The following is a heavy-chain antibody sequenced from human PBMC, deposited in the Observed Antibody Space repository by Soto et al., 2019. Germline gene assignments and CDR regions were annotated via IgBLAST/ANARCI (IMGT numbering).Heavy chain of an antibody. CDR1: GFTFSSYA. V-gene: IGHV3-30-3*01. CDR3: ASCYDFWSGYLNYYYYGMDV. Sequence: GGSLRLSCAASGFTFSSYAMHWVRQAPGKGLEWVAVISYDGTNKYYADSVKGRFTISRDNSNNTRYLQMNSLRAEETALDYCASCYDFWSGYLNYYYYGMDVWGQGTTVTVSS. D-gene: IGHD3-3*01. J-gene: IGHJ6*02. CDR2: ISYDGTNK.